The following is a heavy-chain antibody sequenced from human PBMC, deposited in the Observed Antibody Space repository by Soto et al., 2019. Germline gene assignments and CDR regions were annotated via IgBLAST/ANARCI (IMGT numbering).Heavy chain of an antibody. CDR3: TRDSGSF. CDR1: VFPFGDYG. Sequence: GGSLRLSCTASVFPFGDYGMTWFRQAPGRGLEWVGFIRSKTYGGTTEYAASVKGRFTISRDDSKSIAYLQMNSLKTEDTAVYYCTRDSGSFWGQGTLVTVS. J-gene: IGHJ4*02. V-gene: IGHV3-49*03. CDR2: IRSKTYGGTT.